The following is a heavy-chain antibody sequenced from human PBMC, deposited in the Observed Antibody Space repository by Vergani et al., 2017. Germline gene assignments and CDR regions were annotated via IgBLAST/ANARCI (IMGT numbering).Heavy chain of an antibody. D-gene: IGHD2-21*01. CDR3: VREGSYCGSTTCLNPSYGYYDHMDV. CDR2: IYYDGSKK. Sequence: QVQLVESGGGVVQPGRSLRLSCTSSGFTFSTYAMHWVRQAPGKGLEWVAIIYYDGSKKYYADSVKGRFTISRDNSRNTLDLLMSSLRAEDTAIYYCVREGSYCGSTTCLNPSYGYYDHMDVWGEGTTVTVAS. J-gene: IGHJ6*03. CDR1: GFTFSTYA. V-gene: IGHV3-33*01.